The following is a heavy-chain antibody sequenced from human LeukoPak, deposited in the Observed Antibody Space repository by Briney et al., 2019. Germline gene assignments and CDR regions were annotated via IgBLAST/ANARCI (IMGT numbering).Heavy chain of an antibody. J-gene: IGHJ4*02. V-gene: IGHV3-30-3*01. CDR1: GFTFSSYA. CDR2: ISYDGNNK. Sequence: GRSLRLSCAASGFTFSSYAMHWVRQAPGKGLEWVAIISYDGNNKYYADSVKGRFTISRDNSKNTLYLQMNSLRAEDTAVYYCARDRSVTTLYYFDYWGQGTLVTVSS. D-gene: IGHD4-17*01. CDR3: ARDRSVTTLYYFDY.